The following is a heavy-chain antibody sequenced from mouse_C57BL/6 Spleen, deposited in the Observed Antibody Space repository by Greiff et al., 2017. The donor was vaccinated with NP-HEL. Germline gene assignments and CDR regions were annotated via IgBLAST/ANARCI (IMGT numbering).Heavy chain of an antibody. CDR2: IRNKANGYTT. CDR1: GFTFTDYY. Sequence: EVKLMESGGGLVQPGGSLSLSCAASGFTFTDYYMSWVRQPPGKALEWLGFIRNKANGYTTEYSASVKGRFTISRDNSQSILYLQMNALRAEDSATDYCARSSYYFDYGGKGTTLTVST. J-gene: IGHJ2*01. V-gene: IGHV7-3*01. CDR3: ARSSYYFDY.